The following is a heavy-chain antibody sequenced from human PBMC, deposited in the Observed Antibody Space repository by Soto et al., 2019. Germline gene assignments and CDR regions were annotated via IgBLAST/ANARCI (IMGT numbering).Heavy chain of an antibody. CDR2: IYYSGST. Sequence: SETLSLTCTVSGGSISSGGYYWSWTRQHPGKGLEWIGYIYYSGSTYYNPSLKSRVTISVDTSKNQFSLKLSSVTAADTAVYYCARDRKRDYYGSGSYYNYYYYGMDVWGQGTTVTVSS. CDR1: GGSISSGGYY. D-gene: IGHD3-10*01. CDR3: ARDRKRDYYGSGSYYNYYYYGMDV. V-gene: IGHV4-31*03. J-gene: IGHJ6*02.